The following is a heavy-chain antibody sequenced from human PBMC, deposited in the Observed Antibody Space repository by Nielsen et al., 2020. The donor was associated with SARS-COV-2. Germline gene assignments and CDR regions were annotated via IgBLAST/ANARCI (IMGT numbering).Heavy chain of an antibody. J-gene: IGHJ4*02. CDR3: ASRDAVEMATIFPTDY. CDR2: IIPIFGTA. V-gene: IGHV1-69*06. CDR1: GGTFSSYA. D-gene: IGHD5-24*01. Sequence: SVKVSCKASGGTFSSYAISWVRQAPGQGLEWMGGIIPIFGTANYAQKFQGRVTITADKSTSTAYMELSSLRSEDTAVYYCASRDAVEMATIFPTDYWGQGTLVTVSS.